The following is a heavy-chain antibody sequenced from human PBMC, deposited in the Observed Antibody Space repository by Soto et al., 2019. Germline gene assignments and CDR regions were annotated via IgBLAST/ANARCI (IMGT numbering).Heavy chain of an antibody. CDR2: ISGSGGST. V-gene: IGHV3-23*01. D-gene: IGHD2-15*01. J-gene: IGHJ4*02. Sequence: PGGSLRLSCAASGFTFSSYAMSWVRQAPGKGLEWVSAISGSGGSTYYADSVKGRFTISRDNSKNTLYLQMNSLRAEDTAVYYCAKEGSPVVAATTGFDYWGQGTLVTVSS. CDR1: GFTFSSYA. CDR3: AKEGSPVVAATTGFDY.